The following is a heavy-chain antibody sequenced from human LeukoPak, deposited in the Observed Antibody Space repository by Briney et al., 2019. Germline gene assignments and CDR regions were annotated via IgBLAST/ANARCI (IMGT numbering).Heavy chain of an antibody. Sequence: SETMSLTCTVSGGSISSYYWSWIRQPPGKGLEWIGYMYYSGRTNYNPSLTSRVTRSVDTSKNQFSLKLSSVTAADTAVYYCARTFSESYYYYGMDVWGQGTTVT. CDR1: GGSISSYY. CDR2: MYYSGRT. V-gene: IGHV4-59*01. CDR3: ARTFSESYYYYGMDV. J-gene: IGHJ6*02. D-gene: IGHD1-26*01.